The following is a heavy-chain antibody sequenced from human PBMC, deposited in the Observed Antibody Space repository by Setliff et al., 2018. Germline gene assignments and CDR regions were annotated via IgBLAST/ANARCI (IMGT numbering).Heavy chain of an antibody. CDR2: TSA. D-gene: IGHD3-22*01. Sequence: GASVKVSCKTSGYTFTNYGINWVRQAPGQGLEWMGWTSAYAQKFQGRVTMTRDTSITTAYMELSSLRSDDTAVYYCARVPKEAFYYYDRGNHFDSWGQGTLVTVSS. CDR1: GYTFTNYG. J-gene: IGHJ4*02. V-gene: IGHV1-18*01. CDR3: ARVPKEAFYYYDRGNHFDS.